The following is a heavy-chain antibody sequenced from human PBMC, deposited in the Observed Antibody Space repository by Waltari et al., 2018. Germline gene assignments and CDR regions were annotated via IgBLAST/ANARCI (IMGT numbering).Heavy chain of an antibody. D-gene: IGHD3-3*01. J-gene: IGHJ4*02. V-gene: IGHV1-69*01. Sequence: QVQLVQSGAEVKKPGSSVKVSCKASGGTFSSNAISWVRQAPGQGLEWMGGIIPVFGTANYAQKFQGRVTINADESTRTVYMELSSLRSEDTAVYYCAATHYDFWSGTDRLLFSVDEGKWAYYSDYWGQGTLVTASS. CDR3: AATHYDFWSGTDRLLFSVDEGKWAYYSDY. CDR2: IIPVFGTA. CDR1: GGTFSSNA.